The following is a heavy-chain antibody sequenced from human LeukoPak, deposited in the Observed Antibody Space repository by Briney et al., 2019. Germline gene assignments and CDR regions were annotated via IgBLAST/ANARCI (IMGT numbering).Heavy chain of an antibody. D-gene: IGHD3-10*01. Sequence: PGGSLTLSCVASGFAFSPYTMNWVRQAPGKVLEWLSSIRGISALIHYTASVKGRFTIPRENGMNSLFLQMNSLRDEDTAVSYCARDRRVRGINDAFDIWGQGTMVTVSS. CDR3: ARDRRVRGINDAFDI. CDR1: GFAFSPYT. CDR2: IRGISALI. J-gene: IGHJ3*02. V-gene: IGHV3-48*02.